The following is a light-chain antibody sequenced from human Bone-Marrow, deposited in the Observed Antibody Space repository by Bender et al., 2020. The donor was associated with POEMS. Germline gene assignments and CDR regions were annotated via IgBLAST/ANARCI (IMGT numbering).Light chain of an antibody. J-gene: IGLJ2*01. Sequence: QSALTQPRSVSGSPGQSVTISCTGTSSDVGAYNFVSWYQQHPGKAPKFLIYDVSKRPSGVPDRFSGSKSGNTASLTISRLQAEDEGDYYCCSYTGTYSVIFGGGTKLTVL. CDR3: CSYTGTYSVI. V-gene: IGLV2-11*01. CDR1: SSDVGAYNF. CDR2: DVS.